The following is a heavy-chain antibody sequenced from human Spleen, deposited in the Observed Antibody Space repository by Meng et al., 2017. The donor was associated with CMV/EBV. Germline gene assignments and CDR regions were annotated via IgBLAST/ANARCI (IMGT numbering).Heavy chain of an antibody. Sequence: LRLSCAISGDSVSSDSAGWNWIRQSPSRGLEWLGRTYYRSKWSNDYAMSVRSRMTINADTSKHQISLQLASVTPEDTAVYFCVRERLRRMVLGLRRGYSYGEFDFWGQGALVTVSS. V-gene: IGHV6-1*01. D-gene: IGHD5-18*01. CDR1: GDSVSSDSAG. J-gene: IGHJ4*02. CDR2: TYYRSKWSN. CDR3: VRERLRRMVLGLRRGYSYGEFDF.